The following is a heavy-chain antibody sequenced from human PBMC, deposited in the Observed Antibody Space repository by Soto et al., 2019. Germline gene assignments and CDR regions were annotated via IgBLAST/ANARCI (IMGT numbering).Heavy chain of an antibody. Sequence: GESLKISCKGSGYSFTSYWIGWVRQMPGKGLEWMGIIYPGDSDTRYSPSFQGQVTISADKSISTAYLQWSSLKASDTAMYYCARQAHSSPSGNYYYYGMDVWGQGTTVTVSS. V-gene: IGHV5-51*01. J-gene: IGHJ6*02. D-gene: IGHD6-6*01. CDR2: IYPGDSDT. CDR3: ARQAHSSPSGNYYYYGMDV. CDR1: GYSFTSYW.